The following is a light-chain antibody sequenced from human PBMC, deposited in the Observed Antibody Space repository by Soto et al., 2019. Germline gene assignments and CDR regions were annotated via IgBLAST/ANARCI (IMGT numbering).Light chain of an antibody. V-gene: IGKV1-8*01. J-gene: IGKJ4*01. CDR1: HGISSH. CDR2: TAS. Sequence: AIRMTQSPSSCSASTGDRVTITCRASHGISSHLAWYQVKPGKAPRLLSYTASYLESGVPSRFSGSGSGTDFTLTISSLQSEDFAVYYCQQYFSYPLTFGGGTKVEIK. CDR3: QQYFSYPLT.